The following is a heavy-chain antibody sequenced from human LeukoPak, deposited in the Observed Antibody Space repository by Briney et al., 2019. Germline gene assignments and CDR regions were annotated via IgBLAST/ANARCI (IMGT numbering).Heavy chain of an antibody. Sequence: GGSLRLSCAASGFTFSSYGMHWVRQAPGKGPEWVAVISYDGSNKYYADSVKGRFTISRDNSKNTLYLQMNSLRAEDTAVYYCAKTGLLLWFGDSSPGDGMDVWGQGTTVTVSS. J-gene: IGHJ6*02. CDR1: GFTFSSYG. D-gene: IGHD3-10*01. CDR3: AKTGLLLWFGDSSPGDGMDV. V-gene: IGHV3-30*18. CDR2: ISYDGSNK.